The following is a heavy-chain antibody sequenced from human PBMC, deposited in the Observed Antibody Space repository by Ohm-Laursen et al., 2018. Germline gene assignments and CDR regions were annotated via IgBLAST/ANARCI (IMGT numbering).Heavy chain of an antibody. J-gene: IGHJ4*02. Sequence: SLRLSCSASGFTFSSYAMSWVRQAPGKGPKWVANLNPGGSDKYYVDSVKGRFTISRDNSKNSLYLQMSSLTAEDTAVYFCARDGDGYLHWGQGTLVTVSS. V-gene: IGHV3-7*01. CDR1: GFTFSSYA. D-gene: IGHD2-21*01. CDR2: LNPGGSDK. CDR3: ARDGDGYLH.